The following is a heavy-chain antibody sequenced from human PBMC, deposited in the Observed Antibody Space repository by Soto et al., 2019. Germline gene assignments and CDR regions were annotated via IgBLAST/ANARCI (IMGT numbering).Heavy chain of an antibody. CDR2: IYYSGST. CDR3: AGVNIVVLTAIYWFAP. CDR1: GGSISSYY. V-gene: IGHV4-59*01. D-gene: IGHD2-21*02. J-gene: IGHJ5*02. Sequence: QVQLQESGPGLVKPSETLSLTCTVSGGSISSYYWGWIRQPPGKGLEWIGYIYYSGSTNYNPSLKSRVTISVDTSKNQCSLKLSSVTAADTAVYYCAGVNIVVLTAIYWFAPWCQGTLVTVSP.